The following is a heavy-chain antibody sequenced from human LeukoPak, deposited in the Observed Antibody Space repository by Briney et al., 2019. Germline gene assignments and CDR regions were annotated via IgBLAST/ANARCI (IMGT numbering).Heavy chain of an antibody. CDR3: VRDRRKIAGAYYMDV. J-gene: IGHJ6*03. D-gene: IGHD6-13*01. CDR1: GFTFSSYS. Sequence: GGSLRLSCAASGFTFSSYSMNWVRQAPGKGLEWVSSISSSSSYIYYADSVKGRFTISRDNAKNSLYLQMNSLRAEDTAMYYCVRDRRKIAGAYYMDVWGKGTTVTVSS. CDR2: ISSSSSYI. V-gene: IGHV3-21*01.